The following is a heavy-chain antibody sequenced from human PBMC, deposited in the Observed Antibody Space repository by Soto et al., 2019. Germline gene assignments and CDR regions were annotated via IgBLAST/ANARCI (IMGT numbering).Heavy chain of an antibody. CDR3: VRERIVVVPAGKGSLYNYYGVDV. CDR2: TSYNGTT. D-gene: IGHD2-2*01. CDR1: AGSISSGSSY. Sequence: SETLSLTCSLSAGSISSGSSYWGWIRQHPGKGLVWIAYTSYNGTTSYYPSPESRLTISRDTSKNQCSLKLTSVTAADTAVYYCVRERIVVVPAGKGSLYNYYGVDVWGQGTTVTVSS. V-gene: IGHV4-31*03. J-gene: IGHJ6*02.